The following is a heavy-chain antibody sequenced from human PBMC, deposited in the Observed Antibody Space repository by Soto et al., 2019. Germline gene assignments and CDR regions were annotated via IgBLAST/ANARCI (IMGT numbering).Heavy chain of an antibody. D-gene: IGHD4-4*01. CDR3: ARTVTGLTKDGFDF. CDR1: GFTFSNYA. J-gene: IGHJ3*01. Sequence: QPGGSLRLSCAASGFTFSNYAIHWVRQAPGKGLEWMGVILYDGSNKYYADSVKGRFTISRDNSKNTLYLQMNSLRAEDTAVYYCARTVTGLTKDGFDFWGQGTMVTVSS. V-gene: IGHV3-30-3*01. CDR2: ILYDGSNK.